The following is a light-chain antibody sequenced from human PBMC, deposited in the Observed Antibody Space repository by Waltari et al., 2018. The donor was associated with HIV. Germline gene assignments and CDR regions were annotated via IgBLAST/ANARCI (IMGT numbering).Light chain of an antibody. CDR2: GAS. J-gene: IGKJ1*01. V-gene: IGKV3-20*01. Sequence: EIVLTQSPGTLSLSPGERATLSCRASQSVSSSYLAWYQQKPGQAPRLLIYGASSRATRIPDRFSGSGSGTDFTLTISRLEPEDFAVYYCQQYGSSPWTLGQGTKVEIK. CDR1: QSVSSSY. CDR3: QQYGSSPWT.